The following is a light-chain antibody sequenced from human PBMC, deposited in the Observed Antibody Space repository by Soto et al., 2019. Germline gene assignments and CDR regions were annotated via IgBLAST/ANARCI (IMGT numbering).Light chain of an antibody. J-gene: IGKJ1*01. CDR2: SAS. V-gene: IGKV3-11*01. CDR1: QSVGTY. CDR3: QQYDSYSSGP. Sequence: EIVFTQSPGTLSLSPGERATLSCRASQSVGTYLAWYQQKPGQAPRLLIYSASKRAAGIPPRFSGSGSGTEFTLTISNLQPDDFANYYCQQYDSYSSGPFGQGTKVDIK.